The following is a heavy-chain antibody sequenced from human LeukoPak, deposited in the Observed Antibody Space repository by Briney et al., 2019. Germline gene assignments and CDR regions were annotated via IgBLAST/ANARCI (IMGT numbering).Heavy chain of an antibody. CDR3: AKERAVAEDAFDI. CDR2: ISASSGTT. D-gene: IGHD6-19*01. CDR1: GFTFSIYG. Sequence: SGGSLRLSCAASGFTFSIYGMNWVRQVPGKGLEWLSYISASSGTTFYTDSVKGRFTISRDNSKNTLYLQMNSLRAEDTAVYYCAKERAVAEDAFDIWGQGTMVTVSS. J-gene: IGHJ3*02. V-gene: IGHV3-48*01.